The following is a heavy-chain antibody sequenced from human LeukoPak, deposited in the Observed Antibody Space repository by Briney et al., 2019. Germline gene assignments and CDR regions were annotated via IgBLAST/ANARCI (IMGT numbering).Heavy chain of an antibody. J-gene: IGHJ6*02. Sequence: SETLSLTCTVSGGSISSYYRSWIRQPPGKGLEWIGYMYYSGRANYNPRLQSRVTISVDTSKNQSSLKLSSVTAADTAVYYCAKHYTPHRYYYYGMDVWGQGTTVTVSS. V-gene: IGHV4-59*08. CDR2: MYYSGRA. CDR1: GGSISSYY. CDR3: AKHYTPHRYYYYGMDV.